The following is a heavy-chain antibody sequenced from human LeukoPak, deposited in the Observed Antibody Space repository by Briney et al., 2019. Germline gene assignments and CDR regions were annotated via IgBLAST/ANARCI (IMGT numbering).Heavy chain of an antibody. V-gene: IGHV3-23*01. D-gene: IGHD1-26*01. CDR3: AKGKEWELLLPFDY. CDR1: GFTFSRYA. Sequence: PGGPLSLSCTASGFTFSRYAMSWVRQAPGKALEGVSAISDSGGSTYYAASVKGRFTISRGKAKNTLYLQMNSLRAEDTAVYYCAKGKEWELLLPFDYWGQGTLVTVSS. CDR2: ISDSGGST. J-gene: IGHJ4*02.